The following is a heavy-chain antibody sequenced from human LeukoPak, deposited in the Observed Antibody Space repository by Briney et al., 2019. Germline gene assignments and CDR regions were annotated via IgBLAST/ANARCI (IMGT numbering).Heavy chain of an antibody. D-gene: IGHD6-19*01. CDR3: ARSGGSGWYGIFDY. CDR1: GYTFTNYG. V-gene: IGHV1-18*01. CDR2: ISAYNGNT. J-gene: IGHJ4*02. Sequence: GASVKVSCKASGYTFTNYGISWVRQAPGQGGEGMGWISAYNGNTNNAQHLQDRRTMTTVTSTSTDYMELRSLRSDDTAVYYCARSGGSGWYGIFDYWGQGTLVTVSS.